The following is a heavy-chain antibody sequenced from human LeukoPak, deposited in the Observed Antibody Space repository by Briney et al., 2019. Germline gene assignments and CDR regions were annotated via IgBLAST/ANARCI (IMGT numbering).Heavy chain of an antibody. CDR2: IYYSGST. D-gene: IGHD6-6*01. Sequence: SETLSLTFTGSVGSISSSSYYRGWIRQPPGKGLEWIGRIYYSGSTYYNPSLKSRVTISVDTSKNRFSLKLSSVTAADTAVYHCARLFDSSSSPDWFDPWGQGTLVTVSS. V-gene: IGHV4-39*01. J-gene: IGHJ5*02. CDR1: VGSISSSSYY. CDR3: ARLFDSSSSPDWFDP.